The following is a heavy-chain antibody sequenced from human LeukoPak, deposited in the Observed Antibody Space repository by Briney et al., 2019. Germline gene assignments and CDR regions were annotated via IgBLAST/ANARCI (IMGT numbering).Heavy chain of an antibody. V-gene: IGHV1-69*13. Sequence: SVKVSCKASGGTFSSYAISWVRQAPGQGLEWMGGIIPIFGTADYAQKFQGRVTITADESTSTAYMELSSLRSEDTAVYYCARADSGSYLFDYWGQGTLVTVSS. D-gene: IGHD1-26*01. CDR3: ARADSGSYLFDY. J-gene: IGHJ4*02. CDR1: GGTFSSYA. CDR2: IIPIFGTA.